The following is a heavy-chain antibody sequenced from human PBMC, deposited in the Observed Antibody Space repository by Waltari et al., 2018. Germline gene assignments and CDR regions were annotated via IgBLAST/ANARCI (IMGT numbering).Heavy chain of an antibody. CDR3: ARRGPKSTIRVVVYYLDY. CDR1: GYSFTGHY. D-gene: IGHD2-15*01. V-gene: IGHV1-2*06. CDR2: INPNSGAA. J-gene: IGHJ4*02. Sequence: QVQLVQSGAEVKKPGASVKVSCKASGYSFTGHYIHWARQVPGQGLEWVGRINPNSGAANYAPKFQGRVTMTRDPSTSTAYLELTRLTSDDTAVYYCARRGPKSTIRVVVYYLDYWGQGTLVTVSS.